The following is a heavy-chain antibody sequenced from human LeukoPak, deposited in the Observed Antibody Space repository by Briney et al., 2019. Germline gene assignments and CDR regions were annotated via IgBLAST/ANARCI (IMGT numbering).Heavy chain of an antibody. Sequence: ASVRASCKASGYTFTGKFIHWVRQAPGRGLEWMGWIDPNSGGTDYAQKFQGRVTMTRDTSIATAYMDLSRLISDDTAVYYCARDREGLAYFDFWGQGTLVTVSS. CDR3: ARDREGLAYFDF. CDR1: GYTFTGKF. D-gene: IGHD3/OR15-3a*01. V-gene: IGHV1-2*02. CDR2: IDPNSGGT. J-gene: IGHJ4*02.